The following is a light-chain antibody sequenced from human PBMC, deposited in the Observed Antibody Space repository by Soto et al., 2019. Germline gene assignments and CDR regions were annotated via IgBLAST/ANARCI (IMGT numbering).Light chain of an antibody. CDR1: QSVSSN. Sequence: EIVMNQSPATLSVSTGERATLSCRASQSVSSNLAWYQQKPGQAPRLLIFGASTRATGIPARFSGSGSGTDFTLTITRLEPEDFAVYYCHQYGSAPWTFGQGTNVDIK. CDR2: GAS. V-gene: IGKV3-15*01. CDR3: HQYGSAPWT. J-gene: IGKJ1*01.